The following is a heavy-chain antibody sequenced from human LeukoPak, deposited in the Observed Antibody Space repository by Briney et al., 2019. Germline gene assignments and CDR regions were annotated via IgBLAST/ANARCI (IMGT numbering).Heavy chain of an antibody. Sequence: GGSLRLSCAASGFTFSSYSMNWVRQAPGKGLEWVSSISSSSSYIYYADSVKGRFTISRDNAKNSLYLQMNSLRAEDTAVYYCAREMRSAYFHAFDIWGQGTKVTVSS. D-gene: IGHD3-22*01. CDR1: GFTFSSYS. J-gene: IGHJ3*02. CDR3: AREMRSAYFHAFDI. V-gene: IGHV3-21*01. CDR2: ISSSSSYI.